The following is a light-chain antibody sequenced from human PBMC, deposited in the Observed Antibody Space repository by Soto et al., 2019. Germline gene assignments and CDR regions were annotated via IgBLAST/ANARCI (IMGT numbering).Light chain of an antibody. CDR2: GAS. CDR1: QSLTSGY. CDR3: QQYNSWLWT. Sequence: EIVLTQSPATLSLFPGERATLSWRASQSLTSGYLAWYQQKPGQAPRLLIYGASTRATGIPARFSGSGSGTEFTLIISSLQSEDSAVYYCQQYNSWLWTFGQGTKVDI. J-gene: IGKJ1*01. V-gene: IGKV3-15*01.